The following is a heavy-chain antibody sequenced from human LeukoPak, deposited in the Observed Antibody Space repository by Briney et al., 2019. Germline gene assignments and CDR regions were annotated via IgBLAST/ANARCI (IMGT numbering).Heavy chain of an antibody. Sequence: GGSLRLSCAASGFPFNAYWMTWVRQAPGEGLEWVANIRQDGDTKYYVDSVKGRFTISRDNAMNSLYLQMNSLRAEDTAIYYCARSLPYGTTWYGRSDFWGQGALVTVSS. CDR3: ARSLPYGTTWYGRSDF. V-gene: IGHV3-7*03. D-gene: IGHD6-13*01. CDR2: IRQDGDTK. CDR1: GFPFNAYW. J-gene: IGHJ4*02.